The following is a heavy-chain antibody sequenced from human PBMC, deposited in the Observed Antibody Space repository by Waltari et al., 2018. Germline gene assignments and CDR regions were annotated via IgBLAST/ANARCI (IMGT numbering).Heavy chain of an antibody. D-gene: IGHD3-10*01. CDR1: GFTFDDYA. V-gene: IGHV3-9*01. CDR2: ISWNNGNI. J-gene: IGHJ4*02. Sequence: EVQLVESGGGLVQPGRSLRLSCAASGFTFDDYAMHWVRQAPGKGLEWVSGISWNNGNIGYADSVKGRFTISRDNAKNSLYLQMNSLRAEDTALYYCVKDRKTILWFGEFINWGQGTLVTVSS. CDR3: VKDRKTILWFGEFIN.